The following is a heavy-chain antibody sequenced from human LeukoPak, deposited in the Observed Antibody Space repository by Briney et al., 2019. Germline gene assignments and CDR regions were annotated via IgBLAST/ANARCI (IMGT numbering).Heavy chain of an antibody. CDR2: MNPNSGNT. J-gene: IGHJ4*02. D-gene: IGHD1-26*01. CDR1: GYTFTIYD. V-gene: IGHV1-8*03. CDR3: ARVSGGGGSYGYCLGY. Sequence: ASVKVSCKASGYTFTIYDINWVRQAPGQGLEWMGWMNPNSGNTGYAQKFQGRVTITRNTSISTAYMELSSLRSEDTAVYYCARVSGGGGSYGYCLGYWGQGTLVTVSS.